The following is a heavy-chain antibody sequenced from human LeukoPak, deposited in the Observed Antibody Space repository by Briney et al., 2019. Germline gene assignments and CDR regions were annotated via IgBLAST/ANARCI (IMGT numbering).Heavy chain of an antibody. V-gene: IGHV1-8*01. D-gene: IGHD3-22*01. Sequence: EASVKVSCKASGYTFTSYDINWVRPATGQGLEWVGWMNPNSGNTGYAQKFQGRVTMTRNTSISTAYMELSSLRSEDTAVYYCARGGYYYDSSGYYLDYWGQGTLVTVSS. J-gene: IGHJ4*02. CDR2: MNPNSGNT. CDR1: GYTFTSYD. CDR3: ARGGYYYDSSGYYLDY.